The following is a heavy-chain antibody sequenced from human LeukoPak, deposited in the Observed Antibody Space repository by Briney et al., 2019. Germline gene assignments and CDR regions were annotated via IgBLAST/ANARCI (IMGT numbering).Heavy chain of an antibody. V-gene: IGHV1-69*06. CDR3: ARGTYSAYDLGSYMDV. CDR1: GYRFTGYN. J-gene: IGHJ6*03. CDR2: ITPIFGTT. D-gene: IGHD5-12*01. Sequence: GASVKVSCKTSGYRFTGYNMHWVRQAPGHGLEWMGGITPIFGTTNYAQRFQGRVTIIADKSTTTAYMELTSLRSEDTAVYYCARGTYSAYDLGSYMDVWGKGTTVIVSS.